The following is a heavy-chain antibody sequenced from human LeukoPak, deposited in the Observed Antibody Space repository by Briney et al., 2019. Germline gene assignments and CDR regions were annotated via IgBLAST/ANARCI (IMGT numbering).Heavy chain of an antibody. CDR3: ARAHRQLERLGRYYFDY. D-gene: IGHD1-1*01. Sequence: PGASVKVSCKASGGTFSSYAISWVRQAPGQGLEWMGGIIPIFGTANYAQKFQGRVTITADESTSTAYMELSSLRSEDTAVYYCARAHRQLERLGRYYFDYWGQGTLVTVSS. CDR2: IIPIFGTA. J-gene: IGHJ4*02. CDR1: GGTFSSYA. V-gene: IGHV1-69*13.